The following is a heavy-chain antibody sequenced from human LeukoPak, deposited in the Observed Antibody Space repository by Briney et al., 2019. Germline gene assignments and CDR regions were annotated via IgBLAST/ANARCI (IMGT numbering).Heavy chain of an antibody. CDR2: IYYSGFT. Sequence: SETLSLTCTVSGGSISTYYWSWIRQPPGKGLEWIGLIYYSGFTDYNPSLKSRVTISVDTSKNQFSLKLRSVTAADTAMYYCARLPRAYTYFDYWGQGTLVTVSS. CDR3: ARLPRAYTYFDY. V-gene: IGHV4-59*08. CDR1: GGSISTYY. D-gene: IGHD3-16*01. J-gene: IGHJ4*02.